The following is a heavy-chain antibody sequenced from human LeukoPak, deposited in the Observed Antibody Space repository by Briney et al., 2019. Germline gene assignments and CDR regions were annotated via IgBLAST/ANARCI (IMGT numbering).Heavy chain of an antibody. CDR2: ISGSGGSI. D-gene: IGHD1-26*01. Sequence: GGSLRLSCAASGFTFSSYAMSWVRQAPGKGLEWVSGISGSGGSIYYADSVKGRFTISRNNSKNTLYLQMNSLRADDTAVYYCAKDVVGAINYFDYWGQGTLVTVSS. CDR1: GFTFSSYA. J-gene: IGHJ4*02. V-gene: IGHV3-23*01. CDR3: AKDVVGAINYFDY.